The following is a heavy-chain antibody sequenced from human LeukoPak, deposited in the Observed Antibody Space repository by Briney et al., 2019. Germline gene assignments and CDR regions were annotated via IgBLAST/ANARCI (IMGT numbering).Heavy chain of an antibody. V-gene: IGHV1-2*02. Sequence: ASVTDSYKPSGYTFTHYYMHWVRQAPGQGLEWMGWINPNSGGTNYAQKFQGRVTMTRDTSISTAYMELSRLRSDDTAVYYCARVLPWLVRNWFDPWGQGTLVTVSS. CDR2: INPNSGGT. CDR3: ARVLPWLVRNWFDP. J-gene: IGHJ5*02. D-gene: IGHD6-19*01. CDR1: GYTFTHYY.